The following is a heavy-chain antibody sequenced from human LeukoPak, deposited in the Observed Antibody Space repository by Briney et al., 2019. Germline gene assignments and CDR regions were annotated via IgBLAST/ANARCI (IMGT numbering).Heavy chain of an antibody. V-gene: IGHV3-23*01. CDR2: ISGSGGST. CDR3: ARGFKVETEFDY. J-gene: IGHJ4*02. CDR1: GFTFSSYA. Sequence: GGSLRLSCAASGFTFSSYAMSWVRQAPGKGLEWVSAISGSGGSTYYADSVKGRFTISRDNSKNTLYLQMNSLRAEDTAVYYCARGFKVETEFDYWGQGTLVTVSS. D-gene: IGHD5-24*01.